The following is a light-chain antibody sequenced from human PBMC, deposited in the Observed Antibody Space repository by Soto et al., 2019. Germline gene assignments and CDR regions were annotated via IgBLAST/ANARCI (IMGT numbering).Light chain of an antibody. V-gene: IGKV2-28*01. J-gene: IGKJ2*01. CDR3: MQALQTPPT. CDR1: QSLLHNNGYNY. CDR2: LGS. Sequence: DIVMTQSPLSLPVTPGEPASISCRSSQSLLHNNGYNYLDWYLQKPGQSPQLLIYLGSNWASGVPDRFSGSGSGTDFTLKISRVEAEDVGVYYCMQALQTPPTFGQGTKL.